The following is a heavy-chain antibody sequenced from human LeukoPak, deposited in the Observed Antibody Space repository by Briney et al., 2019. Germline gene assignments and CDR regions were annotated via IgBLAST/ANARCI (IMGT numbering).Heavy chain of an antibody. D-gene: IGHD3-10*01. J-gene: IGHJ6*02. Sequence: PGGSLRLSCAASGFTFSSYAMHWVRQAPGKGLEWVSAISWNSGSIGYADSVKGRFTISRDNAKNSLYLQMNSLRAEDTALYYCAKGGFSDYYYGMDVWGQGTTVTVSS. CDR3: AKGGFSDYYYGMDV. V-gene: IGHV3-9*01. CDR1: GFTFSSYA. CDR2: ISWNSGSI.